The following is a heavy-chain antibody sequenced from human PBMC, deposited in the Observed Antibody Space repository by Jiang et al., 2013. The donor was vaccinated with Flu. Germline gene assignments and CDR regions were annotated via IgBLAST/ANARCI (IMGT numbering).Heavy chain of an antibody. CDR3: ARDDSSSSNWFDP. Sequence: RQAPGQGLEWMGRINPNSGGTNYAQKFQGRVTMTRDTSISTAYMELSRLRSDDTAVYYCARDDSSSSNWFDPWGQGTLVTVSS. CDR2: INPNSGGT. D-gene: IGHD6-6*01. V-gene: IGHV1-2*06. J-gene: IGHJ5*02.